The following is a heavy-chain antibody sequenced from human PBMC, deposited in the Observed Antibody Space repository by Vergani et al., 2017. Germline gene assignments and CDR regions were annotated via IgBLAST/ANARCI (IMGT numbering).Heavy chain of an antibody. J-gene: IGHJ6*02. V-gene: IGHV4-59*01. CDR1: GGSISSYY. CDR2: IYYSGST. CDR3: ARDRGIMVRGAMDV. Sequence: QVQLQESGPGLVKPSETLSLTCTVSGGSISSYYWSWIRQPPGKGLEWIGYIYYSGSTNYNPSLKSRVTISVDTSKNQFSLKLSSVTAADTAVYYCARDRGIMVRGAMDVWGQGP. D-gene: IGHD3-10*01.